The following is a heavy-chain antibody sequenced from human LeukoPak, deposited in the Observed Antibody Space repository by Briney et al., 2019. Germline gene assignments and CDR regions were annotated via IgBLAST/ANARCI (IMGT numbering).Heavy chain of an antibody. D-gene: IGHD1-26*01. CDR3: ARQFDGSHPNASDI. V-gene: IGHV3-33*01. CDR2: TWYDGSYK. Sequence: GRSLRLSCAASGFTFSTYGMHWVRQAPGKRLEWVAVTWYDGSYKYYGDSVKGRFTISRDNSKNTLYLQMASLRVEDTAVYYCARQFDGSHPNASDIWGQGTMVTVSS. J-gene: IGHJ3*02. CDR1: GFTFSTYG.